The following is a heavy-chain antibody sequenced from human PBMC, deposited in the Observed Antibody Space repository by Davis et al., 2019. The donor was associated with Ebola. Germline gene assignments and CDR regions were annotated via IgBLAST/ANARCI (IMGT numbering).Heavy chain of an antibody. CDR3: ARGGETRLEY. CDR2: VSASGDIT. V-gene: IGHV3-23*01. J-gene: IGHJ4*02. CDR1: GFSFSYYA. Sequence: PGGSLRLSCAASGFSFSYYAMTWVRQAPGKGLDWVSYVSASGDITYYAESVKGRFTISRDNSKNTLSLQMNSLRAEDTAVYYCARGGETRLEYWGQGTLVTVSS. D-gene: IGHD3-16*01.